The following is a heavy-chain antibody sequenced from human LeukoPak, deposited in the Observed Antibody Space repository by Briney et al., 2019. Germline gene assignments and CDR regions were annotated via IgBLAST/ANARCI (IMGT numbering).Heavy chain of an antibody. CDR3: ARLPPYYYDSSGYFQS. CDR2: INWNGGST. V-gene: IGHV3-20*04. CDR1: GFTFDDYG. J-gene: IGHJ5*02. Sequence: GGSLRLSCAASGFTFDDYGMSWVRQAPGKGLEWVSGINWNGGSTGYADSVKGRFTISRDNAKNSLYLQMNSLRAEDTALYYCARLPPYYYDSSGYFQSWGQGTLVTVSS. D-gene: IGHD3-22*01.